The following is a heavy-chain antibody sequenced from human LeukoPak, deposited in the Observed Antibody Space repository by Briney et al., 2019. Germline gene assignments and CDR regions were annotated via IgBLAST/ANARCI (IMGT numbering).Heavy chain of an antibody. D-gene: IGHD1-26*01. Sequence: GGSLRLSCAASGFTFDDYAMHWVRQAPGKGLEWVSGISWNSGSIGYADSVKGRFTISRDNAKNSLYLQMNNLRAEDTAVYYCARHIVGAAFDYWGQGTLVTVSS. J-gene: IGHJ4*02. V-gene: IGHV3-9*01. CDR1: GFTFDDYA. CDR3: ARHIVGAAFDY. CDR2: ISWNSGSI.